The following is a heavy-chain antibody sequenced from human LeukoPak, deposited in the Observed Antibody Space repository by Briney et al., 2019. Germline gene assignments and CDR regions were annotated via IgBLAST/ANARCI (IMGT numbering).Heavy chain of an antibody. CDR3: ARSPYDSSGYYYDY. D-gene: IGHD3-22*01. J-gene: IGHJ4*02. V-gene: IGHV1-69*05. CDR1: EYTFTGYY. Sequence: SVKVSCKASEYTFTGYYMHWVRQAPGQGLEWMGGIIPISGTANYAQKFQGRVTITTDESTSTAYMELSSLRSKDTAVYYCARSPYDSSGYYYDYWGQGPVVTVSS. CDR2: IIPISGTA.